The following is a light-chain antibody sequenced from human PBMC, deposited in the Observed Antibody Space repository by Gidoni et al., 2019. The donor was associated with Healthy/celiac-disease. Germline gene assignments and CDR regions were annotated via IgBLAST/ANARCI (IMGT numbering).Light chain of an antibody. V-gene: IGLV3-25*03. J-gene: IGLJ1*01. CDR2: KDS. CDR3: QSADSSGTYV. Sequence: SCELTQPPPVSVSPGQTARITCSGDALPKQYAYWYQQKPGQAPVLVIYKDSERPSGIPERFSGSSSGTTVTLTISGVQAEDEADYYCQSADSSGTYVFGTGTKVTVL. CDR1: ALPKQY.